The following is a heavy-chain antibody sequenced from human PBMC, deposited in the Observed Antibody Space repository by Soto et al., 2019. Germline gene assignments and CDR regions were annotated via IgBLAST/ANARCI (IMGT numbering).Heavy chain of an antibody. V-gene: IGHV5-51*01. CDR3: ARHGGYCSSTSCHGNWFDP. J-gene: IGHJ5*02. CDR2: IYPGDSDT. CDR1: GYSFTSYW. D-gene: IGHD2-2*01. Sequence: GESLKISCKGSGYSFTSYWIGWVRQMPGKGLEWMGIIYPGDSDTRYSPSFQGQVTISADKSISTAYLPWSSLKASDTAMYYCARHGGYCSSTSCHGNWFDPWGQGTLVTVSS.